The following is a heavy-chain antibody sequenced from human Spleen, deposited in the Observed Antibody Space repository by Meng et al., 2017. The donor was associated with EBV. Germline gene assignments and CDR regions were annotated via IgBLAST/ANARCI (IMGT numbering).Heavy chain of an antibody. D-gene: IGHD1/OR15-1a*01. V-gene: IGHV4-34*01. CDR1: GESCSDYY. Sequence: HVQLEQWGAGLLKPSGILSPTCACYGESCSDYYWTWIRQRPGKGLEWIGEINESEGTKYSPSLKSRVSISLDTSRNQFSLTLNSVTAADTAVYYCVRGSDNWNILVFDYWGQGALVTVSS. CDR3: VRGSDNWNILVFDY. CDR2: INESEGT. J-gene: IGHJ4*02.